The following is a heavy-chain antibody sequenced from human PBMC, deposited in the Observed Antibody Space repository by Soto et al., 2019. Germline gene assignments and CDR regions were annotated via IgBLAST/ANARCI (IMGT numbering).Heavy chain of an antibody. CDR2: ISPNGNGK. J-gene: IGHJ5*02. CDR1: GFMLSSSP. CDR3: AREVGSSGRAGFFDP. V-gene: IGHV3-30*04. D-gene: IGHD6-19*01. Sequence: QVHLVESGGGVVQPGTSLTLSCAASGFMLSSSPMHWVRQFPGRGLEWLAGISPNGNGKNYADSVKGRFIISRDNSKNTLALQMNGLTTEDTAVYYCAREVGSSGRAGFFDPWGQGTLVIVSS.